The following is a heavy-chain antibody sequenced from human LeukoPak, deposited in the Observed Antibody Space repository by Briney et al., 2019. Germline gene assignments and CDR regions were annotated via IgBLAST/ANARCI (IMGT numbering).Heavy chain of an antibody. CDR1: EITLYTYG. D-gene: IGHD2-21*02. CDR2: ITYSGYTT. V-gene: IGHV3-23*01. J-gene: IGHJ4*02. CDR3: AKISWDSGGDREKY. Sequence: GGSLRLSYAASEITLYTYGMSWVRQAPGKGLEWVSAITYSGYTTYYADSVKGRFTISRDSSRNTLYLQLSSLRTEDTAVYYCAKISWDSGGDREKYWGQGTLVTVSS.